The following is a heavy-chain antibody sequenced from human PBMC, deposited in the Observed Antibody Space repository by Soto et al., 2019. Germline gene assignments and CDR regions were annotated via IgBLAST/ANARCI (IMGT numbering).Heavy chain of an antibody. CDR1: GYTFTSYA. D-gene: IGHD2-21*02. J-gene: IGHJ4*02. CDR2: INAGNGNT. Sequence: QVQLVQSGAEEKKPGASVKVSCKASGYTFTSYAMHWVRQAPGQRLEWMGWINAGNGNTKYSQKLQGRVTITRDTSASTAYMALSSLRSEDTAVYYCARAWVVVTAPDYWGQGTLVTVSS. CDR3: ARAWVVVTAPDY. V-gene: IGHV1-3*05.